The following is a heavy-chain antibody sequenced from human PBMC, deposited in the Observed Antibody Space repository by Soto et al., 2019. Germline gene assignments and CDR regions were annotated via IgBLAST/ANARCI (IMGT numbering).Heavy chain of an antibody. D-gene: IGHD3-16*01. V-gene: IGHV4-34*01. CDR2: INHSGST. CDR3: ARAWGGVPDY. J-gene: IGHJ4*02. Sequence: SETQSLTCGVYGGSFSGYDWSWIRQPPGKGLEWIGGINHSGSTNYNPSLKSRVTISVDTSKNQFSLKLSSVTAADTAVYYCARAWGGVPDYWGQGTLVTVS. CDR1: GGSFSGYD.